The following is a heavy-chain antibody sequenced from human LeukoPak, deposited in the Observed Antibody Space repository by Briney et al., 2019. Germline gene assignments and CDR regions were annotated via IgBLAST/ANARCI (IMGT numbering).Heavy chain of an antibody. CDR1: GYTFTYYY. CDR3: ARANFLYCSSTTCLFDY. D-gene: IGHD2-2*01. V-gene: IGHV1-2*02. J-gene: IGHJ4*02. CDR2: INPNDGDT. Sequence: ASVKVSCKGSGYTFTYYYMHGVGQAPGQGVEGMGWINPNDGDTNYAQKFQGRVTMTRDTSISTAHMEVSRLRSDDTAVYYCARANFLYCSSTTCLFDYWGQGTLVTVSS.